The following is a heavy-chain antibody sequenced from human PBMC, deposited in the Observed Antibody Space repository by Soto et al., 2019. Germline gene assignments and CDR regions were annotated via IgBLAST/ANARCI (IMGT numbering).Heavy chain of an antibody. Sequence: QVQLVQSGAEVKKPGASVKVSCKAYDYTFTSYGIIWVRQAPGQGLEWMGWISAYNGNTKDIQKFQGRVTMTTDTSTSTAYMEQRSLTSDDTAVYYCARDFYGDSGHFDYWGQGTLVTVSS. V-gene: IGHV1-18*01. D-gene: IGHD4-17*01. CDR1: DYTFTSYG. J-gene: IGHJ4*02. CDR3: ARDFYGDSGHFDY. CDR2: ISAYNGNT.